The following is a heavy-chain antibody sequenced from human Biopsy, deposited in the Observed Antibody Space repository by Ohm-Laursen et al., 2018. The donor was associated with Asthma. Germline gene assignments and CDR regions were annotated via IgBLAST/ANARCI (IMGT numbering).Heavy chain of an antibody. D-gene: IGHD6-13*01. CDR3: VRGSSSWHHGPFHYYYGLDV. CDR1: GGSLRGYV. CDR2: STQGGGT. V-gene: IGHV4-34*01. J-gene: IGHJ6*02. Sequence: SETLSLTCAVYGGSLRGYVWTWIRQPPGKGLEWIGESTQGGGTTFNPSLKSRVTISIDSSKSQLSLKVRSVTAADTAVYYCVRGSSSWHHGPFHYYYGLDVWGQGTTATVSS.